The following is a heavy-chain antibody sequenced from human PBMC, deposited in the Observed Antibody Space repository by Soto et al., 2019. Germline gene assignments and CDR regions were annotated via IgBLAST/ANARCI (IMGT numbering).Heavy chain of an antibody. CDR1: GYTFTSYY. D-gene: IGHD2-2*02. Sequence: ASVKVSCKASGYTFTSYYMHWVRQAPGQGLEWMGIVNPSGGSTSYAQKFQGRVTMTRDTSTSTVYMELSSLRSEDTAVYYCARGLPPEGYCSSTSCYRSYSGYDFTFDYWGQGTLVTVSS. CDR3: ARGLPPEGYCSSTSCYRSYSGYDFTFDY. CDR2: VNPSGGST. V-gene: IGHV1-46*03. J-gene: IGHJ4*02.